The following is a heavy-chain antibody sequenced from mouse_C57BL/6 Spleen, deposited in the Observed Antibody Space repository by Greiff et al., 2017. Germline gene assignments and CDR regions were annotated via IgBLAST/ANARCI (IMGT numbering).Heavy chain of an antibody. D-gene: IGHD1-1*01. V-gene: IGHV1-64*01. CDR2: IHPNSGST. J-gene: IGHJ4*01. Sequence: QVQLQQPGAELVKPGASVKLSCKASGYTFTSYWMHWVKQRPGQGLEWIGMIHPNSGSTNYNEKFKSKATLTVDKSSSTAYMQLSSLTSEDSAVYYCARGDWNYEGGAMDYWGQGTSVTVSS. CDR1: GYTFTSYW. CDR3: ARGDWNYEGGAMDY.